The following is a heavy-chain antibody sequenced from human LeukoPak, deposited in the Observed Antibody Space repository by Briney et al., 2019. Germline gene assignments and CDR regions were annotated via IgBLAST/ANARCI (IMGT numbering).Heavy chain of an antibody. CDR1: GFTFSTYG. Sequence: PGGSLRLSCAASGFTFSTYGMHWVRQAPGKGLNGVAFIRSDGSNKYYADSVKGRFTISRDNSKNTLYLQMNSLRAEDTAVYYCARARKSGGITMLRGVKDRGWFDPWGQGTLVTVSS. V-gene: IGHV3-30*02. CDR2: IRSDGSNK. D-gene: IGHD3-10*01. J-gene: IGHJ5*02. CDR3: ARARKSGGITMLRGVKDRGWFDP.